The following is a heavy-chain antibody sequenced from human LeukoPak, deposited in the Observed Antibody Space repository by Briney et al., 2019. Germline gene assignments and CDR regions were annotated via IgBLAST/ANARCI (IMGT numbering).Heavy chain of an antibody. D-gene: IGHD6-25*01. V-gene: IGHV4-34*01. CDR3: ARDWTSGDADWFDP. CDR1: GGSFSGYY. Sequence: PSETLSLTCAVYGGSFSGYYWSWIRQPPGKGLEWIGEINHSGSTNYNPSLKSRVTISVDTSKNQFSLKLSSVTAADTAVYYCARDWTSGDADWFDPWGQGTLVTVSS. J-gene: IGHJ5*02. CDR2: INHSGST.